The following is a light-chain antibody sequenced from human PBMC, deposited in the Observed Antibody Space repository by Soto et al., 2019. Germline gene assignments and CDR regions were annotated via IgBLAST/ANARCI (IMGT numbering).Light chain of an antibody. J-gene: IGKJ4*01. CDR1: QSVSSK. CDR3: QQYDDWPPA. Sequence: ETVMTQSPATLSLSPGERATLSCRASQSVSSKLVWYQQKPGQAPRFLIYGASTRATGIPARFRGSGSGTAFTLTIDSLQSEDFAVYYCQQYDDWPPAFGGGTKV. V-gene: IGKV3-15*01. CDR2: GAS.